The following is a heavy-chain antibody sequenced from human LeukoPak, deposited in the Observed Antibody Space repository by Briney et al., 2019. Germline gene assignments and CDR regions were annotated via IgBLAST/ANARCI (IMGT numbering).Heavy chain of an antibody. D-gene: IGHD1-26*01. V-gene: IGHV7-4-1*02. Sequence: ASVKVSCKASGYTFTSYDINWVRQAPGQGLEWMGWINTNTGNPTYAQGFTGRFVFSLDTSVSTAYLQISSLKAEDTAVYYCARDGAPTYDAFDIWGQGTMVTVSS. J-gene: IGHJ3*02. CDR3: ARDGAPTYDAFDI. CDR1: GYTFTSYD. CDR2: INTNTGNP.